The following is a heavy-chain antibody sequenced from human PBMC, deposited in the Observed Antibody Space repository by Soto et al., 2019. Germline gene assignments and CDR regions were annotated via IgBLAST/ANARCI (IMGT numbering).Heavy chain of an antibody. J-gene: IGHJ5*02. CDR3: ARGETISRPTTWFDP. D-gene: IGHD3-16*01. V-gene: IGHV1-69*13. CDR2: IIPIFGTA. CDR1: GGTFSSYA. Sequence: VASVKVSCKASGGTFSSYAISWVRQAPGQGLEWMGGIIPIFGTANYAQKFQGRVTITADESTSTAYMELSSLRSEDTAVYYCARGETISRPTTWFDPWGQGTLVTVSS.